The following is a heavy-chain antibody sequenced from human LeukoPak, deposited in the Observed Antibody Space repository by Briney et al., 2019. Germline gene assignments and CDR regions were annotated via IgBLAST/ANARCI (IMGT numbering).Heavy chain of an antibody. CDR3: ARDLTDYDFWSGYAY. CDR1: GYTFTGYY. J-gene: IGHJ4*02. V-gene: IGHV1-2*02. Sequence: ASVKVSCKASGYTFTGYYMHWVRQAPGQGLEWMGWINPNSGGTNYAQKFQGRVTMTRDTSISTAYMELSRLRSDDTAVYYCARDLTDYDFWSGYAYWGQGTLDTVSS. CDR2: INPNSGGT. D-gene: IGHD3-3*01.